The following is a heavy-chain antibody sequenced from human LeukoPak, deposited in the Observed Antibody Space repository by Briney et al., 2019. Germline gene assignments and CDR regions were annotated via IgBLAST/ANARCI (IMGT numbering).Heavy chain of an antibody. V-gene: IGHV4-59*01. CDR1: GGALSSFY. CDR2: VSNSGAT. Sequence: SETLSLTCTVSGGALSSFYWSWIRQAPGKGLEWIAYVSNSGATNSNPALKSRVTMLVYTPKNQFSLKLRPVTAADTAVYYCATARSSGRGYGYFDYWGQGHLVTVSS. CDR3: ATARSSGRGYGYFDY. D-gene: IGHD5-12*01. J-gene: IGHJ4*01.